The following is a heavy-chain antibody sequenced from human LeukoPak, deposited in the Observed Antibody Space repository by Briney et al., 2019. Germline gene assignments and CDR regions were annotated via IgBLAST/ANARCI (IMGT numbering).Heavy chain of an antibody. CDR1: GFTFSSYG. V-gene: IGHV3-33*01. CDR3: ARDDCSGGSCLVDY. Sequence: QPGGSLRLSCAASGFTFSSYGMHWVRQAPGKGLEWVAVIWYDGSNKYYADSVKGRFTISRDNSKNTLYLQMNSLRAEDTAVYYCARDDCSGGSCLVDYWGQGTLVTVSS. D-gene: IGHD2-15*01. J-gene: IGHJ4*02. CDR2: IWYDGSNK.